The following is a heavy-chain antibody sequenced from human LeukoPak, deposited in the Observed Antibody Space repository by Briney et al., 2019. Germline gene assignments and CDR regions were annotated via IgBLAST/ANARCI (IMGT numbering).Heavy chain of an antibody. D-gene: IGHD6-13*01. Sequence: PSETLSLTCTVSGYSISTGYYWDWIRQPPGKGLEWIGTFYHGGSTYYNPSLKSRVTISVDKSKNQFSLKLSSVTAADTAVYYCARVGGSSSWYSGWFDPWGQGTLVTVSS. V-gene: IGHV4-38-2*02. CDR1: GYSISTGYY. J-gene: IGHJ5*02. CDR3: ARVGGSSSWYSGWFDP. CDR2: FYHGGST.